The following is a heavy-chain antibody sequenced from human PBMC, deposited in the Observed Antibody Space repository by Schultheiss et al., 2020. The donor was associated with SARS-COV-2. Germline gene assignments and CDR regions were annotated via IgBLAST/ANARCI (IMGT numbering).Heavy chain of an antibody. J-gene: IGHJ5*02. CDR3: ARDGRLWFGEFPYWFDP. Sequence: GGSLRLSCAASGFTFSSYAMNWVRQAPGKGLEWVSGISWNSGSIGYADSVKGRFTISRDNSKNTLYLQMNSLRSDDTAVYYCARDGRLWFGEFPYWFDPWGQGTLVTVSS. CDR2: ISWNSGSI. CDR1: GFTFSSYA. D-gene: IGHD3-10*01. V-gene: IGHV3-23*01.